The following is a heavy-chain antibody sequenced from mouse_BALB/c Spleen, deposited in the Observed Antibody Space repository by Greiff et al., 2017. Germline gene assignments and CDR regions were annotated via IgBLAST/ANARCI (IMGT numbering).Heavy chain of an antibody. CDR3: AREGGYYSMDY. D-gene: IGHD1-1*02. CDR2: ISSGSSTI. Sequence: EVKLQESGGGSVQPGGSRKLSCAASGFTFSSFGMHWVRQAPEKGLEWVAYISSGSSTIYYADTVKGRFTISRDNPKNTLFLQMTSLRSEDTAMYYCAREGGYYSMDYWGQGTSVTVSS. CDR1: GFTFSSFG. J-gene: IGHJ4*01. V-gene: IGHV5-17*02.